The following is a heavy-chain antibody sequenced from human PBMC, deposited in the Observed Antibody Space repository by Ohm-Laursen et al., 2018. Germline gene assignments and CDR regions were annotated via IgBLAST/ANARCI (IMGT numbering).Heavy chain of an antibody. V-gene: IGHV3-66*01. D-gene: IGHD3-22*01. J-gene: IGHJ4*02. CDR3: ARDNYYDSSGYSIFDY. Sequence: SLRLSCSASGFTVSSNYMSWVRQAPGKGLEWVSVIYSGGSTYYADSVKGRFTISRDNSKNTLYLQMNSLRAEDTAVYYCARDNYYDSSGYSIFDYWGQGTLVTVSS. CDR1: GFTVSSNY. CDR2: IYSGGST.